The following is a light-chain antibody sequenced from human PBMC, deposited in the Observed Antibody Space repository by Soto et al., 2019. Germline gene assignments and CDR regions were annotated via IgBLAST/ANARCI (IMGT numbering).Light chain of an antibody. Sequence: IVLTQSPGTLSLSPGESAPLSCRASQSLSNNIYLAWYQQKPGQAPRLLIYGASNRAAGIPDWFSGSAAGTDFPLTISRLEPEDFAVYYCQQYGSSGTFGQGTKGDIK. J-gene: IGKJ1*01. CDR3: QQYGSSGT. V-gene: IGKV3-20*01. CDR2: GAS. CDR1: QSLSNNIY.